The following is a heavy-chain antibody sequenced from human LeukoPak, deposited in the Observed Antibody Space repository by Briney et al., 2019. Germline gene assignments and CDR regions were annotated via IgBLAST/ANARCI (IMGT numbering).Heavy chain of an antibody. CDR2: IYSGGST. V-gene: IGHV3-66*01. CDR3: ASDSYSPEYFQH. J-gene: IGHJ1*01. D-gene: IGHD2-15*01. Sequence: GGSLRLFCSASGFTFSCYAMHWVRQAPGKGLEWVSVIYSGGSTFYADSVKGRFTISRDNSKNTLYLQMNSLRAEDTAVYYCASDSYSPEYFQHWGHGTLVTVSS. CDR1: GFTFSCYA.